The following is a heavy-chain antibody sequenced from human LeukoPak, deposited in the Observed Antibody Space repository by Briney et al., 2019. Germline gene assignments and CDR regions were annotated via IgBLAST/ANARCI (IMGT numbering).Heavy chain of an antibody. J-gene: IGHJ4*02. Sequence: TGGSLRLSCAASGFTFMRYAMTWVRQAPGKGLEWVSGINGGGSTTYYADSVKGRFTISRDSSNNTLNLQMNSLRAEDTAIYYCARRTADYYFDYWGQGTLVTVSS. CDR1: GFTFMRYA. V-gene: IGHV3-23*01. CDR2: INGGGSTT. D-gene: IGHD1-14*01. CDR3: ARRTADYYFDY.